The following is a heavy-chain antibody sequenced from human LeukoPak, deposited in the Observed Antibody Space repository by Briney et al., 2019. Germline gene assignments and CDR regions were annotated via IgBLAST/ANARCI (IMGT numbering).Heavy chain of an antibody. CDR3: AGKQQQLVRFDP. V-gene: IGHV1-8*01. CDR2: MNPNSGNT. Sequence: ASVKVSCKASGYTFTSYDINWVRQATGQGLEWMGWMNPNSGNTGYAQKFQGRVTMTRNTSISTAYMELSSLRSEDTAVYYCAGKQQQLVRFDPWGQGTLVTVSS. CDR1: GYTFTSYD. J-gene: IGHJ5*02. D-gene: IGHD6-13*01.